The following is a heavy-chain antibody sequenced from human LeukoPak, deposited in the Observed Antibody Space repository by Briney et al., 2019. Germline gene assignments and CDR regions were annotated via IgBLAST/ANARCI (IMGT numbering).Heavy chain of an antibody. CDR3: AREHRWGEFDY. V-gene: IGHV4-61*01. CDR1: GGSVTSGSYY. D-gene: IGHD1-26*01. Sequence: PSETLSLTCTVSGGSVTSGSYYWSWIRQPPGKELEWIGYISYRGSTNYNPSLKSRVTISVDTSKNQFSLKLSSVTAADTAVYYCAREHRWGEFDYWGQGTLVTVSS. CDR2: ISYRGST. J-gene: IGHJ4*02.